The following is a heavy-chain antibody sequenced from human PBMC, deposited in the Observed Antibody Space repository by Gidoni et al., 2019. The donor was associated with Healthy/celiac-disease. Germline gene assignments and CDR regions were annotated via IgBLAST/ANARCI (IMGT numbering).Heavy chain of an antibody. Sequence: EVQLVESGGGLVQPGGSLRLSCAASGFTFSSYWMRWVRQAPGKGLEWVANIKQDGSEKYYVDSVKGRFTISRDNAKNSLYLQMNSLRAEDTAVYYCAREPGYSSGWYSDYWGQGTLVTVSS. V-gene: IGHV3-7*01. CDR1: GFTFSSYW. CDR3: AREPGYSSGWYSDY. CDR2: IKQDGSEK. J-gene: IGHJ4*02. D-gene: IGHD6-19*01.